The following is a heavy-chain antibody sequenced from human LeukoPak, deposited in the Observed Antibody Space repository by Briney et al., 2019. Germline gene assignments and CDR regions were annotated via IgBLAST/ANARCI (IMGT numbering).Heavy chain of an antibody. V-gene: IGHV4-59*08. Sequence: SETLSLTCTVSGASISSDYWNWIRQPPGKGLEWIGYIYYSGSTNYNPSLKSRVTISVDTSKNQFSLKLSSVTAADTAVCYCAVMYSSSWYWFDPWGQGTLVTVSS. CDR1: GASISSDY. J-gene: IGHJ5*02. CDR2: IYYSGST. D-gene: IGHD6-13*01. CDR3: AVMYSSSWYWFDP.